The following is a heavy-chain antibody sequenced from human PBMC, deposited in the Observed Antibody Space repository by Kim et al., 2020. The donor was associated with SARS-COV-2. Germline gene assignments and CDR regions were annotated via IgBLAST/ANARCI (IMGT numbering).Heavy chain of an antibody. Sequence: KYYADSVKGRFTISRDNSKNTLYLQMNSLRAEDTAVYYCARDYQQLVMDYWGQGTLVTVSS. V-gene: IGHV3-30*01. J-gene: IGHJ4*02. CDR3: ARDYQQLVMDY. CDR2: K. D-gene: IGHD6-13*01.